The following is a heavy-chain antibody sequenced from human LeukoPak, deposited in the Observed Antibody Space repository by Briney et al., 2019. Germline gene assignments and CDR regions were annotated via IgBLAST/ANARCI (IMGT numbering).Heavy chain of an antibody. CDR1: GFTFSSFA. CDR3: ASDHRTPGGGLDY. Sequence: GGSLRLSCAASGFTFSSFAMHWVRQAPGKGLEWVSVIYSGGRTYYSDSVKGRFTISRDNSKNMLYLQMNSLRAEDTAVYYCASDHRTPGGGLDYWGQGTLVTVSS. J-gene: IGHJ4*02. CDR2: IYSGGRT. D-gene: IGHD3-16*01. V-gene: IGHV3-53*01.